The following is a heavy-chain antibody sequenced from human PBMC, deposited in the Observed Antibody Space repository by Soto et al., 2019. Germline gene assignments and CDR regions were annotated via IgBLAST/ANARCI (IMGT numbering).Heavy chain of an antibody. CDR3: ARGLAMVYGSGAFDI. V-gene: IGHV3-23*01. Sequence: PGGSLRLSCAASGFTFSSYAMSWVRQAPGKGLEWVSAISGSGDYTYYADFVKGRFTISRDSSKNKLFLQMNSLRSEDTAVYYCARGLAMVYGSGAFDIWGQGTMVTVSS. CDR1: GFTFSSYA. CDR2: ISGSGDYT. J-gene: IGHJ3*02. D-gene: IGHD5-18*01.